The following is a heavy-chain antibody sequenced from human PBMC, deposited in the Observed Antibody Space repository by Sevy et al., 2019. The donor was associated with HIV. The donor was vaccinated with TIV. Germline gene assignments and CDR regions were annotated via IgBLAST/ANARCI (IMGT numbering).Heavy chain of an antibody. CDR1: GFAFSNYYA. CDR3: ARPRANYVDHYFFYAMDV. CDR2: ISYDGSGK. Sequence: GGSLRLSCAASGFAFSNYYAMHWVRQAPGKGLEWVALISYDGSGKYYADSVKGRFTVSRDNFKNTLFLQMNSLTTEDTAVYYCARPRANYVDHYFFYAMDVWGQGTTVTVSS. D-gene: IGHD4-17*01. V-gene: IGHV3-30-3*01. J-gene: IGHJ6*02.